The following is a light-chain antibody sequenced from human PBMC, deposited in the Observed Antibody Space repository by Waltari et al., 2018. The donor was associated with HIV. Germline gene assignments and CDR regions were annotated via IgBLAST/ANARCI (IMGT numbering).Light chain of an antibody. CDR2: GAN. CDR3: HSRDTDGDHYV. CDR1: SLRSFF. Sequence: SSELTQDPVLSVALGQTIKITCQGDSLRSFFPNWYQQTPGQAPILVVYGANRRPACIPDRFSASTSGNTSSLIISDSQAVDEADYYCHSRDTDGDHYVFGGGTRVIV. V-gene: IGLV3-19*01. J-gene: IGLJ1*01.